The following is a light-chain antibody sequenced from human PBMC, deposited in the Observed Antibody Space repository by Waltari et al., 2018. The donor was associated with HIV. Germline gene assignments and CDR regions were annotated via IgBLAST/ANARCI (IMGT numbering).Light chain of an antibody. Sequence: SHVLSQPPSVSVAPGKTASVTCGGDHLGSKSVHWYQQRPGQAPLLIIFYNSDRPSGIPERFSGSNSVGTATLTISRVEAGDEADYYCQVWDPLSDHPVFGTGTKVTVL. CDR1: HLGSKS. CDR2: YNS. J-gene: IGLJ1*01. CDR3: QVWDPLSDHPV. V-gene: IGLV3-21*04.